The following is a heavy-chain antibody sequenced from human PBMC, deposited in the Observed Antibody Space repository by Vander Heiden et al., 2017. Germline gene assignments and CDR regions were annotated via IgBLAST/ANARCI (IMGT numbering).Heavy chain of an antibody. J-gene: IGHJ2*01. CDR2: IYYSGST. CDR1: GGSIRSNGYY. D-gene: IGHD6-19*01. Sequence: QLQLQESGPGLVKPSETLSLTCPVSGGSIRSNGYYWGWIRQPPGKGLEWIANIYYSGSTYYSPSLKSRVTISVDTSKNLFSLRLRSVTAADTAVYYCARTVAVAGTDWYFDLWGRGTLVTVSS. V-gene: IGHV4-39*01. CDR3: ARTVAVAGTDWYFDL.